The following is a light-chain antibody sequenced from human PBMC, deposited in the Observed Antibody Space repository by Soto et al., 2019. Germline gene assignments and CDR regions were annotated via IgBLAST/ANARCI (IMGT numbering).Light chain of an antibody. J-gene: IGLJ1*01. V-gene: IGLV2-11*01. Sequence: QSALAQPRSVSGSPGQLLTISCTGTSSDVDDYRYVSWYQQHPGKAPKLVIYDGNKRPSGVPDRFSGSNSGNTASLTISGLQAEDEADYYCCSYVTTPEIFGTGTKVTVL. CDR3: CSYVTTPEI. CDR2: DGN. CDR1: SSDVDDYRY.